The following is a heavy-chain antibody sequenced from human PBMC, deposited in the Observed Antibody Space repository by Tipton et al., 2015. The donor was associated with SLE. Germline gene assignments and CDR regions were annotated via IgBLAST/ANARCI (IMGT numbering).Heavy chain of an antibody. CDR2: INPSGGST. CDR3: ARGAVAGVPLYYYYGMDV. J-gene: IGHJ6*02. D-gene: IGHD6-19*01. V-gene: IGHV1-46*01. CDR1: GYTFTSYY. Sequence: QLVQSGAEVKKPGASVKVSCKASGYTFTSYYMHWVRQAPGPGLEWMGIINPSGGSTSYAQKFQGRVTMTRDTSTSTVYMELSSLRSEDTAVYYCARGAVAGVPLYYYYGMDVWGQGTTVTVSS.